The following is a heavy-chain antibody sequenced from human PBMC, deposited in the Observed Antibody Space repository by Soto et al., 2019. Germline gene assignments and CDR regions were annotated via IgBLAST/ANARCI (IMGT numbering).Heavy chain of an antibody. Sequence: HPGGSLRLSCAASGFTFSSNAMSWARQAPGKGLEWVSHISGSGGVTYYADSVKGRFTISRDNSENTLNLQMNRLRVEDTAVYYCAREGVYSDYGDAFDIWGQGTMVTVSS. CDR3: AREGVYSDYGDAFDI. D-gene: IGHD5-12*01. CDR1: GFTFSSNA. CDR2: ISGSGGVT. J-gene: IGHJ3*02. V-gene: IGHV3-23*01.